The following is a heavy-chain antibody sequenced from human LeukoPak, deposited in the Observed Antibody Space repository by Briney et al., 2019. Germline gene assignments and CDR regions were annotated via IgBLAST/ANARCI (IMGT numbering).Heavy chain of an antibody. CDR2: IRYDGNNK. J-gene: IGHJ2*01. Sequence: GGSLRLSCAASGFTLRSYGMHWVRQAPGKGLEWVAFIRYDGNNKYYADSVKGRFTISRDNSKNTLYLQMNSLRAEDTAMYYCAKHPYYYDSSGYYGYWYFDLWGRGTLVTVSS. V-gene: IGHV3-30*02. CDR3: AKHPYYYDSSGYYGYWYFDL. CDR1: GFTLRSYG. D-gene: IGHD3-22*01.